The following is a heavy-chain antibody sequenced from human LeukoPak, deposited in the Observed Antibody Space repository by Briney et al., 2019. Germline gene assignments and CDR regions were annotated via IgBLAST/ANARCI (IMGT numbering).Heavy chain of an antibody. CDR1: GFIFSTYS. CDR2: IDTGTSTI. Sequence: GGSLRLSCAASGFIFSTYSMNWVRQAPGKGLEWVSYIDTGTSTIYYADSVKGRFTISKDNAKNSLYLQMNSLRAEDTAVYYCAREGYGDYALDYWGQGTLVTVSS. V-gene: IGHV3-48*01. D-gene: IGHD4-17*01. J-gene: IGHJ4*02. CDR3: AREGYGDYALDY.